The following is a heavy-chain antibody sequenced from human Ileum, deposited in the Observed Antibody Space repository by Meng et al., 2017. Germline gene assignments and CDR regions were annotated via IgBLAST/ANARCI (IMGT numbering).Heavy chain of an antibody. J-gene: IGHJ4*02. CDR2: INYDGGYT. CDR3: AKGLKPDRLRFGIDY. D-gene: IGHD6-6*01. CDR1: GITFSSSD. Sequence: GGSLRLSCEASGITFSSSDMNWVRQAPGKGLEWVSVINYDGGYTYYADYVQGRFIISRDNSKNTLYLQMNRLRAEDTAIYYCAKGLKPDRLRFGIDYWGQGTLVTVSS. V-gene: IGHV3-23*01.